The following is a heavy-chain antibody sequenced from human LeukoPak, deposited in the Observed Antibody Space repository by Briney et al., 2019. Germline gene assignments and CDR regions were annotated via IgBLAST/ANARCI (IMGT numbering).Heavy chain of an antibody. Sequence: SSETLSLTCTVSGGSISSYYWSWIRQPAGKGLEWIGSIYHSGSTYYNPSLKSRVTISVDTSKNQFSLKLSSVTAADTAVYYCARADYSSTWSHDYYYMDVWGKGTTVTVSS. CDR2: IYHSGST. CDR3: ARADYSSTWSHDYYYMDV. CDR1: GGSISSYY. D-gene: IGHD6-13*01. J-gene: IGHJ6*03. V-gene: IGHV4-4*07.